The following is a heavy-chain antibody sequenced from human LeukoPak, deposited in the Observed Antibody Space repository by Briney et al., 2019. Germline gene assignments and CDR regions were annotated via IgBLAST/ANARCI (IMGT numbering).Heavy chain of an antibody. J-gene: IGHJ4*02. CDR3: ARVGTHYYDSSGYYYDFDY. Sequence: ASVKVSCKASGGTFSSYAISWVRQAPGQGLEWMGGIIPIFGTANYAQKLQGRVTMTTDTSTSTAYMELRSLRSDDTAVYYCARVGTHYYDSSGYYYDFDYWGQGTLVTVSS. CDR1: GGTFSSYA. CDR2: IIPIFGTA. D-gene: IGHD3-22*01. V-gene: IGHV1-69*05.